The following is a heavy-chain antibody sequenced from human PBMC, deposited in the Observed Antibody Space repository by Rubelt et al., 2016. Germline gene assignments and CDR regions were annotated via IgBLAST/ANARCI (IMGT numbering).Heavy chain of an antibody. CDR3: VRDRNYYDSSGYPDY. CDR2: IYTSGST. V-gene: IGHV4-4*07. J-gene: IGHJ4*02. Sequence: SWIRQPAGKGLEWIGRIYTSGSTNYNPSLKSRVTMSVDTSKNQFSLKLSSVTAADTAVYYCVRDRNYYDSSGYPDYWGQGTLVTVSS. D-gene: IGHD3-22*01.